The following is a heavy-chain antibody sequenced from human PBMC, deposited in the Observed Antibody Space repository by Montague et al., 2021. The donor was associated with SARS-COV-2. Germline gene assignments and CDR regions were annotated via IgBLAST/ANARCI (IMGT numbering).Heavy chain of an antibody. CDR3: ARRGYYDSAGYHWHLDL. CDR2: ISSNGKT. J-gene: IGHJ2*01. D-gene: IGHD3-22*01. V-gene: IGHV4-4*09. Sequence: SETLSLTCTVSGGSINDHYRTWIRQSPGKGLEWIGYISSNGKTNYNLSPKSRVTLSADASRNEFTLKLDSVTAADTAVYFCARRGYYDSAGYHWHLDLWGRGSLVTVSS. CDR1: GGSINDHY.